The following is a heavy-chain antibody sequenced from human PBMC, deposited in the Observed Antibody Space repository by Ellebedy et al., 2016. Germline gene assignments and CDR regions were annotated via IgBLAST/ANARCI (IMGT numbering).Heavy chain of an antibody. Sequence: ASVKVSCXASAYTFTTFSITWVRRDPGQGLEWMGFVNTFSGNTKFAQKFQGRVSMNTDSSTHTAYMDLRSLRSDDTAMYYCAKTSGWGYGENWGQGTLVTVSS. J-gene: IGHJ4*02. V-gene: IGHV1-18*04. CDR3: AKTSGWGYGEN. CDR1: AYTFTTFS. D-gene: IGHD3-10*01. CDR2: VNTFSGNT.